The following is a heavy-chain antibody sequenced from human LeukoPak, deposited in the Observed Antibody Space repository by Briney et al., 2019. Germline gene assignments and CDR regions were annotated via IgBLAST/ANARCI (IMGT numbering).Heavy chain of an antibody. J-gene: IGHJ4*02. D-gene: IGHD3-22*01. V-gene: IGHV1-69*04. Sequence: ASVKVSCKASGGTFSSYAISWVRQAPGQGLEWMGWIIPILGIANYAQKFQGRVTITADKSTSTAYMELSSLRSEDTAVYYCARDRAGEYYDSSGYPFDYWGQGTLVTVSS. CDR1: GGTFSSYA. CDR3: ARDRAGEYYDSSGYPFDY. CDR2: IIPILGIA.